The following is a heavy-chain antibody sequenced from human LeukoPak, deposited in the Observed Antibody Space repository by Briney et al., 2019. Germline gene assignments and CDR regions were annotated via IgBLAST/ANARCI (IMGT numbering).Heavy chain of an antibody. CDR2: ISAYNGNT. J-gene: IGHJ3*02. V-gene: IGHV1-18*04. D-gene: IGHD4-23*01. Sequence: ASVKVSCKASGYAFTGYYMHWVRQAPGQGLEWMGWISAYNGNTNYAQKLQGRVTMTTDTSTSTAYMELRSLRSDDTAVYYCAREHDSGGKGVDMWGQGTMVTVSS. CDR3: AREHDSGGKGVDM. CDR1: GYAFTGYY.